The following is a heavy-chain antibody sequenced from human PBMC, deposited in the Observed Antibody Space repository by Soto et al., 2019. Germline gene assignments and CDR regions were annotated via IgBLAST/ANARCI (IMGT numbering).Heavy chain of an antibody. Sequence: GASVKVSCKASGGTFSSYAISWLRQAPGQGLEWMGGIIPIFGTANYAQKFQGRVTITADKSTSTAYMELSSLRSEDTAVYYCASGTYDSSGSAYWGQGTLVTVSS. D-gene: IGHD3-22*01. V-gene: IGHV1-69*06. CDR2: IIPIFGTA. J-gene: IGHJ4*02. CDR3: ASGTYDSSGSAY. CDR1: GGTFSSYA.